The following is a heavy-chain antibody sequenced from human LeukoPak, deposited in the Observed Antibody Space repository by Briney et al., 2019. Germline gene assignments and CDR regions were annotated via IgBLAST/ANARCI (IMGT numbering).Heavy chain of an antibody. CDR2: IHHSGST. V-gene: IGHV4-30-2*01. J-gene: IGHJ3*02. Sequence: SETLSLTCTVSGGSISSGGYSWSWIRQPPGKGLEWIGYIHHSGSTYYNPSLKSRVTISVDWSKNHFSLRLSSVTAADTAVYYCAGEVYSSGWFHRAFDIWGQGTMVTVSS. CDR3: AGEVYSSGWFHRAFDI. D-gene: IGHD6-19*01. CDR1: GGSISSGGYS.